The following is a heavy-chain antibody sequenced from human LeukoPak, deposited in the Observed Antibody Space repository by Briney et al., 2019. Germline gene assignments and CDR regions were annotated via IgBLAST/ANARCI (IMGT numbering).Heavy chain of an antibody. Sequence: PGGSLSLSCAASGFPVSSNYMSWVRQAPGKGLEWVSVIYSGGSTYYADSMKGRFTISRDNSKNTLYLQMNSLRAEDTAVYYCVRDLSFGSGYYVRLGYWGQGTLVTVSS. CDR2: IYSGGST. CDR1: GFPVSSNY. J-gene: IGHJ4*02. V-gene: IGHV3-53*01. CDR3: VRDLSFGSGYYVRLGY. D-gene: IGHD3-22*01.